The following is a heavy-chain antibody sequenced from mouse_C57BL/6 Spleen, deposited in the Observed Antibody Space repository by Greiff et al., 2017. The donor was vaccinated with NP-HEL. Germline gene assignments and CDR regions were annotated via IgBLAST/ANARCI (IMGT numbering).Heavy chain of an antibody. J-gene: IGHJ3*01. D-gene: IGHD2-3*01. CDR1: GYTFTDYY. CDR3: ASYGGYYSWFAD. V-gene: IGHV1-26*01. CDR2: INPNNGGT. Sequence: EVQLQQSGPELVKPGASVKISCKASGYTFTDYYMNWVKQSHGKSLEWIGDINPNNGGTSYNQKFKGKATLTVDKSSSTAYMELRSLTSEDSAVYYCASYGGYYSWFADWGKGTLVTVAA.